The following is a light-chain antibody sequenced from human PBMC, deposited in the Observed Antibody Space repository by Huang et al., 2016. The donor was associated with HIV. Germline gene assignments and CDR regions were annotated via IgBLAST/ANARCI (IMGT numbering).Light chain of an antibody. CDR1: QSVSSSY. Sequence: EIVLTQSPGTLSLSPGERATLSCRASQSVSSSYLAWYQQKPGQAPRLLFYGASSRATGIPDRVSGRGSGTGFTLTISRLEPEDFAVYYCQQYDSSPWTFGQGTKVEIK. CDR3: QQYDSSPWT. V-gene: IGKV3-20*01. J-gene: IGKJ1*01. CDR2: GAS.